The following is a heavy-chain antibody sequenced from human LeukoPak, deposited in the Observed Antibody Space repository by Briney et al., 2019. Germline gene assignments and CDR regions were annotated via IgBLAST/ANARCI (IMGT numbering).Heavy chain of an antibody. D-gene: IGHD4-11*01. CDR3: ARHVGYEYSNYDY. CDR1: GYSFTSYW. CDR2: IYPGDSDT. Sequence: GESLKISCKGSGYSFTSYWIGWVRQMPGKGLEWMGIIYPGDSDTRYSPSLQGQVTVSADKSISTAYLQWSSLKASDTAMYYCARHVGYEYSNYDYWGQGTLVTVSS. V-gene: IGHV5-51*01. J-gene: IGHJ4*02.